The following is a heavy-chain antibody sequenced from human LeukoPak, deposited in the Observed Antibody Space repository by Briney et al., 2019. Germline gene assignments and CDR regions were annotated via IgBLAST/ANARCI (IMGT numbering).Heavy chain of an antibody. CDR1: GGSIKSNNW. J-gene: IGHJ4*02. V-gene: IGHV4-4*02. CDR3: ARTVPAAFVYFDL. CDR2: IYHSGST. D-gene: IGHD2-2*01. Sequence: SETLSLTCAVSGGSIKSNNWWSWVRQPPGKGLEWIGEIYHSGSTNYNPSLKSRVTVSVDTSKNQFSLKLSSVTAADTAVYYCARTVPAAFVYFDLWGQGTLVTVSS.